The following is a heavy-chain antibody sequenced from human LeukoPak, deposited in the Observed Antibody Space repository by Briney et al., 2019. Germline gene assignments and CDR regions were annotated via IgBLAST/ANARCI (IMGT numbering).Heavy chain of an antibody. D-gene: IGHD3-22*01. J-gene: IGHJ4*02. Sequence: SETLSLTCTVSGDFITTTDHYWGWIRQSPEKGLEWIGSIYYSGSTYYNPSLKSRVTISVDTSKNQFSLKLSSVTAADTAVYYCARAPLYYYDSSGYYFDYWGQGTLVTVSS. CDR3: ARAPLYYYDSSGYYFDY. CDR2: IYYSGST. CDR1: GDFITTTDHY. V-gene: IGHV4-39*01.